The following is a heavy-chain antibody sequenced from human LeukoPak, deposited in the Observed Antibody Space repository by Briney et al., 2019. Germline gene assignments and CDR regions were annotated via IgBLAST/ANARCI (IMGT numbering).Heavy chain of an antibody. Sequence: PSETLSLTCTVSGGSISSYYWSWIRQPPGKRLEGSGYIYYNGSPNYNTSLKSRVTISVDTSKNQFSLKLSSVTAADTAVYYCARNRRISMVRGVTYYFDYWGQGTLVTVSS. CDR1: GGSISSYY. J-gene: IGHJ4*02. CDR3: ARNRRISMVRGVTYYFDY. V-gene: IGHV4-59*01. CDR2: IYYNGSP. D-gene: IGHD3-10*01.